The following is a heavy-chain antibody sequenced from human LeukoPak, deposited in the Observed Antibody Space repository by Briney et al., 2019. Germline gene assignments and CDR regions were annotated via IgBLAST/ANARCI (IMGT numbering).Heavy chain of an antibody. CDR2: MNPNSGNT. V-gene: IGHV1-8*01. CDR3: ARRLWVRRYCSSTSCSTFDP. D-gene: IGHD2-2*01. J-gene: IGHJ5*02. Sequence: ASVKVSCKASGYTFISYDINWVRQATGQGLEWMGWMNPNSGNTGYAQKFQGRVTMTRNTSISTAYMELSSLRSEDKAVYYCARRLWVRRYCSSTSCSTFDPWGQGTLVTVSS. CDR1: GYTFISYD.